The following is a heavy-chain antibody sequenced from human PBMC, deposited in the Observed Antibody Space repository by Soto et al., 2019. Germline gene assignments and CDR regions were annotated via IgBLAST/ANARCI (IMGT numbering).Heavy chain of an antibody. CDR1: GFTFSNAW. CDR3: TTDGDIVVVPAALGIDY. Sequence: EVQLVESGGGLVKPGGSLRLSCAASGFTFSNAWMSWVRQAPGKGLEWVGRSKSKTDGGTTDYAAPVKGSFTISRDDSKYTMYMKMNRMKTEDTAVYYCTTDGDIVVVPAALGIDYWGQGTLVTVSS. D-gene: IGHD2-2*01. J-gene: IGHJ4*02. V-gene: IGHV3-15*01. CDR2: SKSKTDGGTT.